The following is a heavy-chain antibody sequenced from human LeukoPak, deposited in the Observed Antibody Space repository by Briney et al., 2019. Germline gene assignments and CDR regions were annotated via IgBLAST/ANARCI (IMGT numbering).Heavy chain of an antibody. Sequence: ASVKVSCKASGYTFSTYGISWVRQAPGQGLEWMGWMSPGNGNTNYAQTLQSRVSITRDTSTSTAHVQLKSLRCDDTAVYYCARVSVGSSYDAFEIWGQATMATVSS. CDR1: GYTFSTYG. V-gene: IGHV1-18*01. CDR3: ARVSVGSSYDAFEI. CDR2: MSPGNGNT. D-gene: IGHD4-11*01. J-gene: IGHJ3*02.